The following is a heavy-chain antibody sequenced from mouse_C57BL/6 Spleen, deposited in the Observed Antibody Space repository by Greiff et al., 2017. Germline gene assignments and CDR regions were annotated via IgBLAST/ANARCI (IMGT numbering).Heavy chain of an antibody. D-gene: IGHD1-1*01. V-gene: IGHV1-15*01. CDR3: TRWGYYGTWFAY. Sequence: QVHVKPSGAELVRPGASVTLSCKASGYTFTDYEMHWVKQTPVHGLEWIGAIDPETGGTAYNQKFKGKAILTADKSSSTAYMELRSLTSEDSAVYYCTRWGYYGTWFAYWGQGTLVTVSA. J-gene: IGHJ3*01. CDR2: IDPETGGT. CDR1: GYTFTDYE.